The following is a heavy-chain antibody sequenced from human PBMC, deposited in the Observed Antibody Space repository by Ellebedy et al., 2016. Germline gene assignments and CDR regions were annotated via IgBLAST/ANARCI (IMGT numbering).Heavy chain of an antibody. D-gene: IGHD2-2*01. V-gene: IGHV5-51*01. J-gene: IGHJ3*02. CDR1: GYSFTSYW. CDR2: IYPGDSDT. CDR3: ARPGSGYCSSTSCSLGAFDI. Sequence: GGSLRLSXKGSGYSFTSYWIGWVRQMPGKGLEWMGIIYPGDSDTRYSPSFQGQVTISADKSISTAYLQWSSLKASDTAMYYCARPGSGYCSSTSCSLGAFDIWGQGTMVTVSS.